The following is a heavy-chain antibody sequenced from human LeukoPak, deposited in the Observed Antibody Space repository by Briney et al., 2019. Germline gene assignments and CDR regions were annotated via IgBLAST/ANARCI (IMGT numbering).Heavy chain of an antibody. CDR3: ARDFSAGYFDY. D-gene: IGHD3-3*01. J-gene: IGHJ4*02. CDR1: GFTFGDYG. CDR2: IKQDGSEK. V-gene: IGHV3-7*01. Sequence: PGGSLRLSCTTSGFTFGDYGMSWVRQAPGKGLEWVANIKQDGSEKYYVDSVKGRFTISRDNAKNSLYLQMNSLRAEDTAVYYCARDFSAGYFDYWGQGTLVTVSS.